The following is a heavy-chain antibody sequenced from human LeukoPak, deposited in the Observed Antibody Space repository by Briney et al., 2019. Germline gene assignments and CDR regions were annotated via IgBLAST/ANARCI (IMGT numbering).Heavy chain of an antibody. CDR2: IYYSGST. Sequence: PSETLSLTCTVSGGSISSYYWSWIRQPPGKGLEWIGYIYYSGSTNYTPSLKSRITMSVDTSKNQFSLKLSSVTAADTAVYYCARGDVLRNFDWFGSLDPWGQGTLVTVSS. J-gene: IGHJ5*02. V-gene: IGHV4-59*01. CDR1: GGSISSYY. D-gene: IGHD3-9*01. CDR3: ARGDVLRNFDWFGSLDP.